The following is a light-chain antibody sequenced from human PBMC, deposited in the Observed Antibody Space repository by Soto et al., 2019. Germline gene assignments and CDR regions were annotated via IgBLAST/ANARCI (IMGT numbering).Light chain of an antibody. CDR1: QSISSSY. J-gene: IGKJ1*01. Sequence: IVLTQSPGTLSLSPWERATLSCRASQSISSSYFAWYQQKPGQAPRLLIFGASNRATGVPDRFSGSGSGTDFTLTISRLEPEDFAVYYCQQYGSSRTFGQGTKVDIK. CDR3: QQYGSSRT. V-gene: IGKV3-20*01. CDR2: GAS.